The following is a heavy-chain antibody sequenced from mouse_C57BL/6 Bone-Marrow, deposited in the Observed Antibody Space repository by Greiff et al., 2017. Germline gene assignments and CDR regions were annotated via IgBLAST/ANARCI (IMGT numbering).Heavy chain of an antibody. CDR1: GYTFTSYW. CDR3: ARWLWLRPVDYFDY. J-gene: IGHJ2*01. V-gene: IGHV1-53*01. D-gene: IGHD2-2*01. CDR2: INPSNGGT. Sequence: VKLVESGTELVKPGASVKLSCKASGYTFTSYWMHWVKQRPGQGLEWIGNINPSNGGTNYNEKFKSKATLTVDKSSSTAYMQLSSLTSEDSAVYYCARWLWLRPVDYFDYWGQGTTLTVSS.